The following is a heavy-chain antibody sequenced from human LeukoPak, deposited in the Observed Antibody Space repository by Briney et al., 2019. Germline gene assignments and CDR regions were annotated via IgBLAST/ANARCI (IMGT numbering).Heavy chain of an antibody. CDR1: GGTFSSNA. CDR2: IIPIFGTA. D-gene: IGHD3-10*01. J-gene: IGHJ4*02. V-gene: IGHV1-69*05. CDR3: ARDGPDYYGSGDFDY. Sequence: SVKVSCKASGGTFSSNAISWVRQAPGQGLEWMGGIIPIFGTANYAQKLQGRVTMTTDTSTSTAYMELRSLRSDDTAVYYCARDGPDYYGSGDFDYWGQGTLVTVSS.